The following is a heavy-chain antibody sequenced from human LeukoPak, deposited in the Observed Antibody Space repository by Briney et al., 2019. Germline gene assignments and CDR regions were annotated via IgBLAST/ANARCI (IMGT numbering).Heavy chain of an antibody. Sequence: SGTLSLTCGVSGGSISNTNWWTWFRQPPGKGLEWIGEVNLQGSTNYSPSLKSRVAISVDKSENHISLKLTSVTAADTAVYYCAREGGPYRPLDYSGQGTLVTVAS. CDR1: GGSISNTNW. CDR2: VNLQGST. CDR3: AREGGPYRPLDY. V-gene: IGHV4-4*02. J-gene: IGHJ4*02.